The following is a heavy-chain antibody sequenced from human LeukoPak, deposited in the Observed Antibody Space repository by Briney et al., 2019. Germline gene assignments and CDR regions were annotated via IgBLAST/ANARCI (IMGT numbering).Heavy chain of an antibody. V-gene: IGHV4-39*07. CDR1: GGSISSSSYY. Sequence: PSETLSLSCTVSGGSISSSSYYRGWIRQPPGKGLEWIGSIYYSGSTYYNPSLKSRVTISVDTSKNQFSLKLSSVTAADTAVYYCARESRGVKTFDYWDQGTLVTVSS. D-gene: IGHD3-10*01. CDR2: IYYSGST. J-gene: IGHJ4*02. CDR3: ARESRGVKTFDY.